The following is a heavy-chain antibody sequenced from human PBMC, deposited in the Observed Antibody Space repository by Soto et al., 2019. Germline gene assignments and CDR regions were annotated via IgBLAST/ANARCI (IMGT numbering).Heavy chain of an antibody. Sequence: GGSLRLSCAASGFTFSNAWMNWVRQAPGKGLEWVAVIWYDGSNKYYADSVKGRFTISRDNSKNTLYLQMNSLRAEDTAVYYCARDLRIDYGGQGTLVTVSS. V-gene: IGHV3-33*08. J-gene: IGHJ4*02. CDR2: IWYDGSNK. CDR1: GFTFSNAW. CDR3: ARDLRIDY.